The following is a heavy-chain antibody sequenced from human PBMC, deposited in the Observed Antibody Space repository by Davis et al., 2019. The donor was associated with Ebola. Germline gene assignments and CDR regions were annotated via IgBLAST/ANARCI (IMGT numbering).Heavy chain of an antibody. CDR2: IYYSGST. Sequence: PSETLSLTCTVSGGSISSSSYYWDWIRQPPGRGLEWIGSIYYSGSTYYNPSLKSRVTISVDTSKNQFSLKLSSVTAADTAVYYCASIAAADLYGDSIYYMDVWGKGTTVTVSS. D-gene: IGHD6-13*01. CDR3: ASIAAADLYGDSIYYMDV. J-gene: IGHJ6*03. CDR1: GGSISSSSYY. V-gene: IGHV4-39*07.